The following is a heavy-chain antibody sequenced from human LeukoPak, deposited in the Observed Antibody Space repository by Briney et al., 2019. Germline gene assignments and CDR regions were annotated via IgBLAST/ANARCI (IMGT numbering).Heavy chain of an antibody. CDR2: ISFDGSAK. Sequence: GGSLRLSCAASGFTFSTYGMHWVRQAPGKGPEWVAVISFDGSAKYYADSVKGRFTISRDNSKNTLYLQMNSLRVEDTAAYYCAKDPCSSTSCYFAYYFDNWGQGTLVTVSS. D-gene: IGHD2-2*01. J-gene: IGHJ4*02. CDR1: GFTFSTYG. CDR3: AKDPCSSTSCYFAYYFDN. V-gene: IGHV3-30*18.